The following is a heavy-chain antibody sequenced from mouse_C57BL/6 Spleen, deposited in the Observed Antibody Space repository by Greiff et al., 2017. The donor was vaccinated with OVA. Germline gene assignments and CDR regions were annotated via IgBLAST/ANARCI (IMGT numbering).Heavy chain of an antibody. Sequence: QVQLQQSGAELVKPGASVKMSCTASGYTFTSYCITWVKQRPGQGLEWIGDIYPGSGSTNYNEKFKSKATLTVDTSSSTAYMQLSSLTSEDSAVDYCARCGTSLAYWGQGTLVTVSA. CDR3: ARCGTSLAY. V-gene: IGHV1-55*01. D-gene: IGHD4-1*01. J-gene: IGHJ3*01. CDR1: GYTFTSYC. CDR2: IYPGSGST.